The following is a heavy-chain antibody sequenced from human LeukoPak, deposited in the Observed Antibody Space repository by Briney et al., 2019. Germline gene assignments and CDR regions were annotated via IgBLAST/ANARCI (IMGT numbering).Heavy chain of an antibody. V-gene: IGHV4-59*08. CDR2: IYYSGST. CDR1: GGSISHYF. CDR3: ARSLGIAVAGNDAFDI. J-gene: IGHJ3*02. D-gene: IGHD6-19*01. Sequence: SETLSLTCTVSGGSISHYFWSWIRQPPGKGLEWIGYIYYSGSTNYNPSLKSRVTISVDTSKNQFSLKLSSVTAADTAVYYCARSLGIAVAGNDAFDIWGQGTMVTVSS.